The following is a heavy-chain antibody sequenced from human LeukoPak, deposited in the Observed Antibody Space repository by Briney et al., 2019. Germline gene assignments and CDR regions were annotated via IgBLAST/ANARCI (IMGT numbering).Heavy chain of an antibody. CDR2: ISGSGDST. CDR3: AKSVSTSCYSSIDY. V-gene: IGHV3-23*01. CDR1: GFTFSSYA. D-gene: IGHD2-2*02. Sequence: GGSLRLSCAASGFTFSSYAMTWVRQAPGKGLEWVSVISGSGDSTYYVDSVKGRFTISRDDSKNTLYLQMNGLRAEDTAVYYCAKSVSTSCYSSIDYWGQGTLVTVSS. J-gene: IGHJ4*02.